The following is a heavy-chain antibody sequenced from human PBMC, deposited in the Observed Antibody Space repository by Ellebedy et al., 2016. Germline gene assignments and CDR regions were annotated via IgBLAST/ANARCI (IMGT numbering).Heavy chain of an antibody. CDR1: GSTSSDHN. CDR2: SRNKAHSYTT. D-gene: IGHD7-27*01. J-gene: IGHJ4*02. Sequence: GGSLRLSCAVPGSTSSDHNMDWVRQVPRKGLELVGRSRNKAHSYTTEYAASVKGRFTISRDDSKNSLYLQLNSLKTEDTAVYYCAREGKLGLAFDHWGQGTLVTVSS. CDR3: AREGKLGLAFDH. V-gene: IGHV3-72*01.